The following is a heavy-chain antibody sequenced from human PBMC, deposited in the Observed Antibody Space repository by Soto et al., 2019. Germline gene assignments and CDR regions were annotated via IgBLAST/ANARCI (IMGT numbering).Heavy chain of an antibody. CDR1: GFTFSSYA. V-gene: IGHV3-23*01. CDR3: ANFHPNEKNDLWSGYYYFDY. CDR2: ISGSGGST. Sequence: GGSLRLSCAASGFTFSSYAMSWVRQAPGKGLEWVSAISGSGGSTYYADSVKGRFTISRDNSKNTLYLQMNSLRAEDTAVYYCANFHPNEKNDLWSGYYYFDYWGQGTLVTVSS. D-gene: IGHD3-3*01. J-gene: IGHJ4*02.